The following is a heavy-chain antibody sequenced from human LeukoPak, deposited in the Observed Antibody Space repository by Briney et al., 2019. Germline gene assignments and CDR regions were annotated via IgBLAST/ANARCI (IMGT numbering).Heavy chain of an antibody. J-gene: IGHJ4*02. D-gene: IGHD3-10*01. CDR2: IYYRVTS. V-gene: IGHV4-59*01. Sequence: PSETLSLTCTVSGDSINTYYWSWIRQPPGKGLEWIGYIYYRVTSDYNPSLKSRVTMSVDMSTSQISLKLSSVTAADTAVYYCARAVGDDGSGSLWGPGTLVTVSS. CDR3: ARAVGDDGSGSL. CDR1: GDSINTYY.